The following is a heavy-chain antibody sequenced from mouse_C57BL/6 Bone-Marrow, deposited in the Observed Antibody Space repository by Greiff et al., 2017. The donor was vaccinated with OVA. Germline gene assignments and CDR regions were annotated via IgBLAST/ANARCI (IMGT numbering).Heavy chain of an antibody. D-gene: IGHD1-1*01. Sequence: VQLQQPGAELVRPGTSVKLSCKASGYTFTSYWMHWVKQRPGQGLEWIGVIDPSDSYTNYNQKFKGKATLTVDTSSSTAYMQLSSLTSEDSAVYYCARPTTVVATRYFDVWGTGTTVTVSS. J-gene: IGHJ1*03. V-gene: IGHV1-59*01. CDR2: IDPSDSYT. CDR3: ARPTTVVATRYFDV. CDR1: GYTFTSYW.